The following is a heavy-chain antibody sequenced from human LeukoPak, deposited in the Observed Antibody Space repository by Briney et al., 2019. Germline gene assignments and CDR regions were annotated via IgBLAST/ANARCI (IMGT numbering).Heavy chain of an antibody. Sequence: GASVEVSCKASGYTFTGYYMHWVRQAPGQGLEWMGWINPNSGGTNYAQKFQGRVTMTRDTSISTAYMELSRLRSDDTAVYYCARVFGYYGSGSYYYFDYWGQGTLVTVSS. J-gene: IGHJ4*02. CDR3: ARVFGYYGSGSYYYFDY. D-gene: IGHD3-10*01. CDR2: INPNSGGT. V-gene: IGHV1-2*02. CDR1: GYTFTGYY.